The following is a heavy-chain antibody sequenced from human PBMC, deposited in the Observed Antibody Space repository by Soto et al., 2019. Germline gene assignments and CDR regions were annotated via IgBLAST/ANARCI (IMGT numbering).Heavy chain of an antibody. CDR2: IYYSGTT. V-gene: IGHV4-61*08. CDR3: ARGAGRNYFDY. CDR1: GGSISSGDYY. J-gene: IGHJ4*02. Sequence: SETLSLTCTVSGGSISSGDYYWSWIRQPPGKGLEWIAYIYYSGTTNYNPSLKSRVIISVETSKNQFSLKLSSVTAADTAVYYCARGAGRNYFDYWGQGALVTVSS. D-gene: IGHD6-19*01.